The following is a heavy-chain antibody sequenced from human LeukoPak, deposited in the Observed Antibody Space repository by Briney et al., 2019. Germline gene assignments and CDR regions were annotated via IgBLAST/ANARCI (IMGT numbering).Heavy chain of an antibody. V-gene: IGHV4-39*01. D-gene: IGHD3-16*02. CDR1: GASVSSGSSS. CDR2: TFYHTGNS. Sequence: SETLSHTCTVSGASVSSGSSSWRWVRQAPGKGLEWIVTTFYHTGNSYYNPSLKSRLTHSLDTSLHQVYLNQTSITAPEPPVYYCATQNDNTWGSYLYLVHWGHGILVAVSS. J-gene: IGHJ4*01. CDR3: ATQNDNTWGSYLYLVH.